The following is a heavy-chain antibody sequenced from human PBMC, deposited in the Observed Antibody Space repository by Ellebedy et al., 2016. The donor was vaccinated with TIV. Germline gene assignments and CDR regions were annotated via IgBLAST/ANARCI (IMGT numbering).Heavy chain of an antibody. CDR1: GFTFSNYW. J-gene: IGHJ4*02. CDR2: ISGSGAGT. Sequence: GGSLRLXXAASGFTFSNYWMYWVRQAPGKGLEWVSVISGSGAGTNYADSVKGRFTISRDNSKNTLYLQMNSPRDEDTAFYYCAKGRVVGATGYYFDYWGQGTLVTVSS. CDR3: AKGRVVGATGYYFDY. V-gene: IGHV3-23*01. D-gene: IGHD1-26*01.